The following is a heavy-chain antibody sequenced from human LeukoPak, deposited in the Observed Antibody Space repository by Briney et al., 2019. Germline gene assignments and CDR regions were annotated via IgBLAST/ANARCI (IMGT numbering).Heavy chain of an antibody. Sequence: GGSLRLSCAASGFTFNRYWMNWVRQAPGKGLEWVANIKEDGSGKYYVDSVKGRFTISRDNAKNSLYLQMNSLRAEDTAVYYCARAGSLWFGGSKFDYWGQGTLVTVSS. CDR1: GFTFNRYW. D-gene: IGHD3-10*01. J-gene: IGHJ4*02. V-gene: IGHV3-7*01. CDR3: ARAGSLWFGGSKFDY. CDR2: IKEDGSGK.